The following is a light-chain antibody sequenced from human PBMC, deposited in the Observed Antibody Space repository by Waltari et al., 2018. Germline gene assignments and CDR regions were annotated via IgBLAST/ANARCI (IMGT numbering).Light chain of an antibody. CDR2: EFT. CDR3: SSYADSDNLV. V-gene: IGLV2-8*01. J-gene: IGLJ3*02. Sequence: QSALTQPPSASGSPGPSVTISCTGTSSDVGGYNSVSWYQQHPGKAPKLMSYEFTKRPSGVPDRFSGSKSGNTASLIVSGLQAEDEADYHCSSYADSDNLVFGGGTKLTVL. CDR1: SSDVGGYNS.